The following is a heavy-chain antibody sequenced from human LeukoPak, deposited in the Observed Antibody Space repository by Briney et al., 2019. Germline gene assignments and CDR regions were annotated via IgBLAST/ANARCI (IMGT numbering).Heavy chain of an antibody. Sequence: SETLSLTCTVSGGSISPYYWSWIRQPPGKGLEWIGYVHYRGTTNYNPALKSRITMSVDTSKNQFSLKLTSVTPADTAVYYCAREGNAYHQISDNWFDPWGQGTLVTVSS. J-gene: IGHJ5*02. D-gene: IGHD1-14*01. CDR1: GGSISPYY. CDR3: AREGNAYHQISDNWFDP. V-gene: IGHV4-59*01. CDR2: VHYRGTT.